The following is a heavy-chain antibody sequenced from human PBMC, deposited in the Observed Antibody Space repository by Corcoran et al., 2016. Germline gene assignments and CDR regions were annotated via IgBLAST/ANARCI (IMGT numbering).Heavy chain of an antibody. V-gene: IGHV3-48*04. CDR3: AREGGSGGNYGMDV. J-gene: IGHJ6*02. CDR1: GFTFSSYS. Sequence: EVQLVESGGGLVQPGGSLRLSCAASGFTFSSYSMNWVRQAPGKGLDWVSYISSSSSTIYYADSVKGRFTISRDNAKNSLYLQMNSLRAEDTAVYYCAREGGSGGNYGMDVWGQGTTVTVSS. CDR2: ISSSSSTI. D-gene: IGHD6-19*01.